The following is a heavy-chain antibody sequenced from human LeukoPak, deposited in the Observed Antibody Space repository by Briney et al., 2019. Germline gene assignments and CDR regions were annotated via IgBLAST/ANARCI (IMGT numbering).Heavy chain of an antibody. V-gene: IGHV5-51*01. J-gene: IGHJ4*02. CDR2: IYPGDSDT. Sequence: VESLKISCKGSGYSFTSYWIGWVRQIPGKGLEWMGIIYPGDSDTRYSPSFQGQVTISADKSISTAYLQWSSLKASDTAMYYCARQSNYVVWYSSSWSPFDYWGQGTLVTVSS. CDR1: GYSFTSYW. CDR3: ARQSNYVVWYSSSWSPFDY. D-gene: IGHD6-13*01.